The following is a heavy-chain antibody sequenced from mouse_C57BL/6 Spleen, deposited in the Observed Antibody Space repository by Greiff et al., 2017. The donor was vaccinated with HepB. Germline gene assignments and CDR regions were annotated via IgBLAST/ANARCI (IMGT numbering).Heavy chain of an antibody. V-gene: IGHV3-6*01. CDR1: GYSITSGYY. CDR2: ISYDGSN. CDR3: AREGDYYYGSSYGGYFDY. D-gene: IGHD1-1*01. Sequence: EVKLLESGPGLVKPSQSLSLTCSVTGYSITSGYYWNWIRQFPGNKLEWMGYISYDGSNNYNPSLKNRISITRDTSKNQFFLKLNSVTTEDTATYYCAREGDYYYGSSYGGYFDYWGQGTTLTVSS. J-gene: IGHJ2*01.